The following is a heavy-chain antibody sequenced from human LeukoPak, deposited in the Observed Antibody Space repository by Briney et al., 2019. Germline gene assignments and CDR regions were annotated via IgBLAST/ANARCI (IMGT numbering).Heavy chain of an antibody. J-gene: IGHJ4*02. CDR3: ARGVTTVEY. V-gene: IGHV4-59*01. CDR1: GGSISSYY. CDR2: IYYSGST. Sequence: PSQTLSLTCTVSGGSISSYYWSWIRQPPGKGLEWIGYIYYSGSTNYNPSLKSRVTISIDTSKNQFSLNLNSVTAADTAVYYCARGVTTVEYWGQGTLVTVSS. D-gene: IGHD4-23*01.